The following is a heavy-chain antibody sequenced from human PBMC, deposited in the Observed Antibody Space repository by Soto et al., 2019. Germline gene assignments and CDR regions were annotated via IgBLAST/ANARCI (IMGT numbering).Heavy chain of an antibody. CDR2: IKDGEGKT. J-gene: IGHJ6*02. Sequence: GASVKVSCKASGYRFTSNAIYRLRQAPRQRLEGTGWIKDGEGKTKYSQKFQGRVTITSDTSASTAYMGLSSLRSEDTAVYFCARGVENFVVVLDVFGYYGMDVWGQGTTVTVSS. D-gene: IGHD2-2*01. CDR1: GYRFTSNA. V-gene: IGHV1-3*01. CDR3: ARGVENFVVVLDVFGYYGMDV.